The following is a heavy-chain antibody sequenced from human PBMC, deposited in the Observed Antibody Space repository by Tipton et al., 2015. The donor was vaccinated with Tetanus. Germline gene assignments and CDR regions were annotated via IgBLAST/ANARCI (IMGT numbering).Heavy chain of an antibody. CDR2: IYTSGST. CDR3: ARGVPRESFYLDF. D-gene: IGHD3-3*01. Sequence: TLSLTCSVSGDSISSFYWSWIRQPAGKGLEWIGRIYTSGSTNYNPSLKSRVTMSVDTSKRQFSLKLNSVIAADTAVYYCARGVPRESFYLDFWGQGKQVTVSS. CDR1: GDSISSFY. J-gene: IGHJ4*02. V-gene: IGHV4-4*07.